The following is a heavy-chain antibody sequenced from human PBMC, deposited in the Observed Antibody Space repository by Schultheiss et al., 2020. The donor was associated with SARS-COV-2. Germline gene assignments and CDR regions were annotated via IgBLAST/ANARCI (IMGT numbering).Heavy chain of an antibody. CDR2: IYYSGST. CDR3: VWGSATDAFDI. V-gene: IGHV4-34*01. J-gene: IGHJ3*02. D-gene: IGHD3-16*01. CDR1: GGSFSGYY. Sequence: SETLSLTCAVYGGSFSGYYWSWIRQPPGKGLEWIGYIYYSGSTYYNPSLKSRVTISVDTSKNQFSLKLSSVTAADTAVYYCVWGSATDAFDIWGQGTMVTVSS.